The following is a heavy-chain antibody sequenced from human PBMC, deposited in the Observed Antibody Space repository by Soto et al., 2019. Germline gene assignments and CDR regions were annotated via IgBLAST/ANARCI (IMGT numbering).Heavy chain of an antibody. V-gene: IGHV1-3*01. CDR2: INAGNGNT. Sequence: QVQLVQSGAEVKKPGASVKVSCKASGYTFTSYAMHWVRQAPGQRLEWMGWINAGNGNTKYSQKFQGRVTITRETSASTANMELSSLRSEDTSVYYCAGSGPYRGFHLDYYCYGMDVWGQGTKVTVSS. CDR1: GYTFTSYA. J-gene: IGHJ6*02. D-gene: IGHD5-12*01. CDR3: AGSGPYRGFHLDYYCYGMDV.